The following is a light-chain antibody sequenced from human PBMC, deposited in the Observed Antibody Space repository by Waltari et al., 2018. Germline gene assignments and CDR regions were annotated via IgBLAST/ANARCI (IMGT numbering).Light chain of an antibody. Sequence: EIVLTQSPATLSLSPGERATLSCRASQRVSSYLAWYQQKPGQAPSLLIYDASNRATGIPARFRGSGSGTDFTLTISSLGPEDFAVYYCQQRSNWPPLITFGQGTRLEIK. J-gene: IGKJ5*01. V-gene: IGKV3-11*01. CDR2: DAS. CDR1: QRVSSY. CDR3: QQRSNWPPLIT.